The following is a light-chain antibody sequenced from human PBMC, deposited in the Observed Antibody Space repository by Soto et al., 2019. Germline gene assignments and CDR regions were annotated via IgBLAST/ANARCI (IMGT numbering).Light chain of an antibody. Sequence: VMTQSPDTLSLSPGDGAALSCMASQSIRSNLAWYQQRPGQAPRLLRYGAYTRADGIPARFTGSGSGTEFTLTISSLQSEDFAVYYCQQYHIWPPWTSGQGTKVDIK. CDR2: GAY. V-gene: IGKV3-15*01. CDR3: QQYHIWPPWT. J-gene: IGKJ1*01. CDR1: QSIRSN.